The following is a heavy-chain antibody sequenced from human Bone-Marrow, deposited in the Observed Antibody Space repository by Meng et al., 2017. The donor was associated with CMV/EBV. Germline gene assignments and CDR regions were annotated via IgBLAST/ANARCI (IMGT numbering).Heavy chain of an antibody. CDR1: GYTFTGYY. CDR2: INPNSGGT. J-gene: IGHJ5*02. CDR3: ARWVLGFNNWFDP. Sequence: ASVKVSCKASGYTFTGYYMHWVRQAPGQGLEWMGWINPNSGGTNYAQKFQGRVTMTRNTSISTAYMELTSLRSEDTAVYYCARWVLGFNNWFDPWGQGTLVTVSS. D-gene: IGHD1-1*01. V-gene: IGHV1-2*02.